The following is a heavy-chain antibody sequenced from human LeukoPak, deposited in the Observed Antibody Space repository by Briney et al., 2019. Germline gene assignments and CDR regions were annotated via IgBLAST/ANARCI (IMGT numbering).Heavy chain of an antibody. J-gene: IGHJ3*02. CDR3: VRDETWNFGLSWYDGYDI. D-gene: IGHD1-7*01. V-gene: IGHV3-7*01. CDR1: GFTFSSYA. CDR2: IKHDESEK. Sequence: GRSLRLSCAASGFTFSSYAMHWVRQAPGKGLEWVANIKHDESEKNYVDSVKGRFTISRDNAKNSLYLQMNSLRVEDTAVYYCVRDETWNFGLSWYDGYDIWGQGTMVTVSS.